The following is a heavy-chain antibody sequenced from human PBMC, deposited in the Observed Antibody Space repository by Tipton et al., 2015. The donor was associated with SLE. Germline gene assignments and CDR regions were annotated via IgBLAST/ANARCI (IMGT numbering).Heavy chain of an antibody. Sequence: TLSLTCAVYGGSFSGYYWSWIRQPPRKGLEWIGEINHSGSTNYNPSLKSRVTISVDTSKNQFSLKLSSVTAADTAVYYCARMGSMLGPYGSGAGGRYWGQGTLVTVSS. CDR2: INHSGST. CDR3: ARMGSMLGPYGSGAGGRY. D-gene: IGHD3-10*01. V-gene: IGHV4-34*01. CDR1: GGSFSGYY. J-gene: IGHJ4*02.